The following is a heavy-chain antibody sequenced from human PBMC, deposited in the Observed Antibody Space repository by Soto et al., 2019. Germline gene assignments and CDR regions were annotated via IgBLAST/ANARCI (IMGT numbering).Heavy chain of an antibody. CDR2: IHHSGNT. J-gene: IGHJ4*02. D-gene: IGHD1-26*01. CDR1: GGSLSGDFF. V-gene: IGHV4-30-4*01. Sequence: SETLSLTCTVSGGSLSGDFFWTWIRQPPGKGLEWIGFIHHSGNTYYNPSLKGRVMISDDTSKNQFSLKLSSVTAADTAVFYCARGMGVDGSHYLDSWGQGTLVTVSS. CDR3: ARGMGVDGSHYLDS.